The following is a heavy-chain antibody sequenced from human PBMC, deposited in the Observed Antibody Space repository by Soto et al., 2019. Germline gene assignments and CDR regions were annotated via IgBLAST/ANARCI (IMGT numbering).Heavy chain of an antibody. J-gene: IGHJ5*02. CDR1: GYTFTSDD. V-gene: IGHV1-8*01. CDR3: ARNRRLVVPQKTSNWFDP. D-gene: IGHD2-2*01. Sequence: QVQLVQSGAEVKKPGASVKVSCKASGYTFTSDDINWVRQATGQGLEWMGWMNPNSGNTGYAQKIQGRVTMTRNTSISTAYMELSRLGSEDTAVYDCARNRRLVVPQKTSNWFDPWGQGTQVTVSS. CDR2: MNPNSGNT.